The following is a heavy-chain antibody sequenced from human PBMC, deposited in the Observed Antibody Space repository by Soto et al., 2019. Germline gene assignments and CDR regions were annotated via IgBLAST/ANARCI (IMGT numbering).Heavy chain of an antibody. V-gene: IGHV3-23*01. Sequence: GSLRLSCTASGFNFNSYAMIWVRQAPGKGLEWVSGISGCGDTTYYAASVKGRFTISRDNSQKMLFLQMNSLRAEDTAMYYCAKVPLVLSNAFDLWGQGTKVTVSS. CDR3: AKVPLVLSNAFDL. J-gene: IGHJ3*01. D-gene: IGHD4-4*01. CDR2: ISGCGDTT. CDR1: GFNFNSYA.